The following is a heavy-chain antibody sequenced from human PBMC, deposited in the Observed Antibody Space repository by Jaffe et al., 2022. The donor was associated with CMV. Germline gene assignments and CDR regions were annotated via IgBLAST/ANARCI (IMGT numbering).Heavy chain of an antibody. V-gene: IGHV4-39*02. CDR1: GGSISSSSYY. J-gene: IGHJ6*03. CDR2: IYYSGST. D-gene: IGHD5-18*01. CDR3: AREGAEDTAMVTSADYMDV. Sequence: QLQLQESGPGLVKPSETLSLTCTVSGGSISSSSYYWGWIRQPPGKGLEWIGSIYYSGSTYYNPSLKSRVTISVDTSKNQFSLKLSSVTAADTAVYYCAREGAEDTAMVTSADYMDVWGKGTTVTVSS.